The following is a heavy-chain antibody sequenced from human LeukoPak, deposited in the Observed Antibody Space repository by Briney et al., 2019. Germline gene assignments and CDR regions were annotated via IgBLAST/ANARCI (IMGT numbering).Heavy chain of an antibody. CDR2: ITHSGIA. D-gene: IGHD3-10*01. V-gene: IGHV4-34*01. J-gene: IGHJ3*02. Sequence: PSETLALTCGVYGGSFSGYYWTWIRQPPGKGLEWIGEITHSGIAKYTPSLKSRVTMSVDTFKRQFSLRLSSVTAADTAMYYCVRGPPGGSFDIWDQGTMVTVSS. CDR1: GGSFSGYY. CDR3: VRGPPGGSFDI.